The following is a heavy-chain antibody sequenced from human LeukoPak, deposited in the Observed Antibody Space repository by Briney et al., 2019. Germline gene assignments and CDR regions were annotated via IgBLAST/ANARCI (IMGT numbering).Heavy chain of an antibody. CDR1: RYTFTSYD. J-gene: IGHJ4*02. D-gene: IGHD3-22*01. Sequence: ASVKVSCKASRYTFTSYDINWVREAAGQGLEWMGWMNPNTGRTGYAQKFQGRVTMTRDTSITTAYMELTSLTYEDTAVYYCARLAESPDYYSNGGYFYLGYWGQGTPVTVPS. CDR2: MNPNTGRT. V-gene: IGHV1-8*01. CDR3: ARLAESPDYYSNGGYFYLGY.